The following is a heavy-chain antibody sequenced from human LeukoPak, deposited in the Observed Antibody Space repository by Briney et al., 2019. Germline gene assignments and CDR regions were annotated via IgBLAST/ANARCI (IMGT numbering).Heavy chain of an antibody. V-gene: IGHV3-33*01. CDR1: GFTLGSYR. Sequence: PGGSLRHCGAAPGFTLGSYRMHRVRQAPLMGLGSVAVIWYDGTNKNYAGSVKGRFTISRDNSKNTLFLLMDSLRAEDTAAYYCATARDNYDRSGFSALEKWGQGTLVTVSS. D-gene: IGHD3-22*01. J-gene: IGHJ4*02. CDR3: ATARDNYDRSGFSALEK. CDR2: IWYDGTNK.